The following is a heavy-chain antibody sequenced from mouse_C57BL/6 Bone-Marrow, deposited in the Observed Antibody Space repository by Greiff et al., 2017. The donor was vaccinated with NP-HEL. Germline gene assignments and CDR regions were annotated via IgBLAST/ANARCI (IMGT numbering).Heavy chain of an antibody. CDR1: GYTFTSYW. Sequence: QVQLQQSGAELVKPGASVKMSCKASGYTFTSYWITWVKQRPGQGLEWIGDIYPGSGSTNYNEKFKSKATLTVDTSSSTAYMQLSSLTSEDSAVYYCARSYGYYYAMDYWGQGTSVTVSS. D-gene: IGHD2-10*02. CDR3: ARSYGYYYAMDY. J-gene: IGHJ4*01. CDR2: IYPGSGST. V-gene: IGHV1-55*01.